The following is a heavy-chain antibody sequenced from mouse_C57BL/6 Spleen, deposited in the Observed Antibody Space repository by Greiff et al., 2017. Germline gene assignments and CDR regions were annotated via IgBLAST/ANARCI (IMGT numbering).Heavy chain of an antibody. CDR1: GFTFSDYG. Sequence: EVMLVESGGGLVKPGGSLKLSCAASGFTFSDYGMHWVRQAPEKGLEWVAYISSGSSTIYYADTVKGRFTISRDNAKNTLFLQMTSLRSEDTAMYYCARPYYDYDAAYWGQGTLVTVSA. J-gene: IGHJ3*01. V-gene: IGHV5-17*01. D-gene: IGHD2-4*01. CDR3: ARPYYDYDAAY. CDR2: ISSGSSTI.